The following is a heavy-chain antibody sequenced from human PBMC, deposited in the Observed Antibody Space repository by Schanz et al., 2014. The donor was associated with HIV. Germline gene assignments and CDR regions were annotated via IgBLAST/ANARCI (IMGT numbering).Heavy chain of an antibody. J-gene: IGHJ6*02. Sequence: QVQLVESGGGVVQPGRSLRLSCAASGFTFSRDGMNWVRQAPGKGLEWVAVISYDGSDKYHADSVKGRFTISRDNSKNTLYLQMNSLRAEDTAVYYCAKDQGYDFWSGYYNYYGMDVWGQGTTVTVSS. D-gene: IGHD3-3*01. CDR3: AKDQGYDFWSGYYNYYGMDV. CDR1: GFTFSRDG. V-gene: IGHV3-30*18. CDR2: ISYDGSDK.